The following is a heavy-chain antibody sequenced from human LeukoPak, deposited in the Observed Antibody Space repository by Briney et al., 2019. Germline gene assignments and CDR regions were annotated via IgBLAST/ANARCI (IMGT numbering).Heavy chain of an antibody. CDR1: GFIFRDSG. J-gene: IGHJ2*01. Sequence: GKSLRLSCAASGFIFRDSGMHWVRQTPGKGLEWVAVISYDGIEKYYADSVKGRFTISRDSFKNSQYLQMNDLRVEDTAIYYCAKDAGRYLNWGYFDVWGRGALVTVSS. D-gene: IGHD7-27*01. CDR2: ISYDGIEK. CDR3: AKDAGRYLNWGYFDV. V-gene: IGHV3-30*18.